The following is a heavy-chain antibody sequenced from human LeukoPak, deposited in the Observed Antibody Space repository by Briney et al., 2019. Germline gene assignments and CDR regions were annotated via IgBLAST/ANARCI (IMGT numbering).Heavy chain of an antibody. Sequence: GASVKVSCKASGYTFTSYDINWVRQATGQGLEWMGWMNPNSGNTGYAQKFQGRVTITRNTSISTAYMELSSLRSEDTAVYYCARGRRIMDYYYYYYMDVWGKGTTVTVSS. J-gene: IGHJ6*03. V-gene: IGHV1-8*03. CDR3: ARGRRIMDYYYYYYMDV. CDR2: MNPNSGNT. D-gene: IGHD3-16*01. CDR1: GYTFTSYD.